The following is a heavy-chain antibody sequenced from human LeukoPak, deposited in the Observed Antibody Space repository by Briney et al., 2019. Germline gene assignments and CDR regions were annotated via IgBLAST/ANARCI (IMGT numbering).Heavy chain of an antibody. Sequence: SETLSLTCSVPGGSISSYYWGWIRQPPGKGLEWIGYIYYSGSTNYNPSLKSRLTISVDTSKNQFSLKLSSVTAADTAVYYCASQRRYYYYMDVWGKGTTVTVSS. CDR3: ASQRRYYYYMDV. J-gene: IGHJ6*03. CDR2: IYYSGST. D-gene: IGHD6-25*01. V-gene: IGHV4-59*01. CDR1: GGSISSYY.